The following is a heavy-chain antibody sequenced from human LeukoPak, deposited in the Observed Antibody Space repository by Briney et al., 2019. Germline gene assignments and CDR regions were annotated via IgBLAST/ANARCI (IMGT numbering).Heavy chain of an antibody. D-gene: IGHD6-19*01. CDR2: INPNSGGT. CDR1: GYTFTDYH. J-gene: IGHJ5*02. V-gene: IGHV1-2*02. Sequence: VASVKVSCKASGYTFTDYHMHWVRQAPGQGLEWMGWINPNSGGTEYAQKFQGRVTMTRDTSISTAYMELSRLRSDDTAVYYCARDRAESQWLVRYWFDPWGQGTLVTVSS. CDR3: ARDRAESQWLVRYWFDP.